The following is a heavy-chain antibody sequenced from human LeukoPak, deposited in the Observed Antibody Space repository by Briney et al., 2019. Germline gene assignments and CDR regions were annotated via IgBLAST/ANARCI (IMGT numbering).Heavy chain of an antibody. CDR2: ISGSGGST. J-gene: IGHJ4*02. V-gene: IGHV3-23*01. CDR1: GFTFSSYA. CDR3: AKDSRATRIAVAGNPDY. D-gene: IGHD6-19*01. Sequence: GALRLSCAASGFTFSSYAMSWVRQAPGKGLEWVSAISGSGGSTYYADSVKGRFTISRDNSKNTLYLQMDSLRAEDTAVYYCAKDSRATRIAVAGNPDYWGQGTLVTVSS.